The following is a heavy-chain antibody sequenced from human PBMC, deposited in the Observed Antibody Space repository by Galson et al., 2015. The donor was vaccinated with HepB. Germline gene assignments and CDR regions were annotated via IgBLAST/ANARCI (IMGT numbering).Heavy chain of an antibody. CDR2: IRSKANGGTR. V-gene: IGHV3-49*03. Sequence: SLRLYCAPSGFLFGDYAMDWFHQAPGKGLEWVGFIRSKANGGTRQYAASVKGRFTISGDESKSITYLQMNSLKTEDTAVYYCHFGDFQHWGQGTLVSVSS. CDR3: HFGDFQH. J-gene: IGHJ1*01. D-gene: IGHD3-3*01. CDR1: GFLFGDYA.